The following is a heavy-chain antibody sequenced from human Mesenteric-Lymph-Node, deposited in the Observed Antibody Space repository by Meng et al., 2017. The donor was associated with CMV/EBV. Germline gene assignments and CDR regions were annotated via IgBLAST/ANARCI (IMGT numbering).Heavy chain of an antibody. V-gene: IGHV3-11*01. J-gene: IGHJ4*02. CDR3: ARDAYCSSTSCHEDFDY. D-gene: IGHD2-2*01. Sequence: FTFSDYYMRWIRQAPGKVLEWVSYISSSGSTIYYADSVKGRFTISRDNAKNSLYLQMNSLRAEDTAVYYCARDAYCSSTSCHEDFDYWGQGTLVTVSS. CDR2: ISSSGSTI. CDR1: FTFSDYY.